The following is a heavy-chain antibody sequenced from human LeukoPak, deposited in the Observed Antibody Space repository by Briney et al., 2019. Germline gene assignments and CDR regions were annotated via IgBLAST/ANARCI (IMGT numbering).Heavy chain of an antibody. J-gene: IGHJ4*02. D-gene: IGHD2-2*01. Sequence: ASVNVSCKASVYTFTGYYMHSVRQAPGQGLEWMGWINPNSGGTNYAQKFQGRVTMTRDTSISTAYMKLSRLRSDDTAVYYCARERTLTSCYEYWGQGTLVTVSS. V-gene: IGHV1-2*02. CDR3: ARERTLTSCYEY. CDR2: INPNSGGT. CDR1: VYTFTGYY.